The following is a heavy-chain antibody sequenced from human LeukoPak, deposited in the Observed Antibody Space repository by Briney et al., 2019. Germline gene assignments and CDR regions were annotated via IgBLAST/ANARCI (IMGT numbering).Heavy chain of an antibody. CDR2: IYYSGST. CDR3: ARFADSSGYYYWGIYFDH. J-gene: IGHJ4*02. CDR1: GGSISSSSYY. V-gene: IGHV4-39*07. Sequence: SEALSLTCTVSGGSISSSSYYWGWIRQSPGKGLEWIGYIYYSGSTYYNPSLKSRVTISVDTSKNQFSLKLSSVTAADTAVYYCARFADSSGYYYWGIYFDHWGQGTLVTVSS. D-gene: IGHD3-22*01.